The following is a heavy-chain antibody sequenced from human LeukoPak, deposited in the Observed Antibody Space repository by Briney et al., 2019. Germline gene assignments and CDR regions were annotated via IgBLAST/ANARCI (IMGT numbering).Heavy chain of an antibody. Sequence: GASVKVSCDASGYTFSGFYMHWVRRAPGQGLEWMGWINIDTGDIKYAQKFQGRVTMTRDTSITTAYMELSGLRYDDTGVYYCASVYIGTYNWYFDIWGRGTLVSVSS. CDR2: INIDTGDI. V-gene: IGHV1-2*02. CDR1: GYTFSGFY. J-gene: IGHJ2*01. CDR3: ASVYIGTYNWYFDI. D-gene: IGHD1-26*01.